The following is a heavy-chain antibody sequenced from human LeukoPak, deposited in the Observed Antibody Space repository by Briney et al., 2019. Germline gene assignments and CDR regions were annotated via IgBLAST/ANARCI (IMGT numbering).Heavy chain of an antibody. J-gene: IGHJ4*02. CDR1: GGSISSYY. CDR2: IYYSGST. V-gene: IGHV4-59*01. D-gene: IGHD7-27*01. Sequence: NPSETLSLTCTVSGGSISSYYWSWIRQPPGKGLEWIGYIYYSGSTNYNPSLKSRVTISVDTSKNQFSLKLSSVTAADTAVYYCARAHRRTGGNFFDYWGQGTLATVSS. CDR3: ARAHRRTGGNFFDY.